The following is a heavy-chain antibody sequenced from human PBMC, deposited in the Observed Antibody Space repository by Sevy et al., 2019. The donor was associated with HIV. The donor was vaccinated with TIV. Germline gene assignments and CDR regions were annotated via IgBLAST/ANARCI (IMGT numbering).Heavy chain of an antibody. D-gene: IGHD3-22*01. J-gene: IGHJ4*02. V-gene: IGHV1-18*01. CDR3: ARTARYDSSGYYIRDYFDY. CDR2: ISAYNGNT. CDR1: GYTFTSYG. Sequence: ASVKVSCKASGYTFTSYGISWVRQAPGQGLEWMGWISAYNGNTNYAQKLQGRVTMTTDTSTSTAYMELRSLRSDDTAVYYCARTARYDSSGYYIRDYFDYWRQGTLVTVSS.